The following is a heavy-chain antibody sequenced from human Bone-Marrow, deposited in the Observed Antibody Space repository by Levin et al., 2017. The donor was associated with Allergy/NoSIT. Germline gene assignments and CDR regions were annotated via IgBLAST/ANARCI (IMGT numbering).Heavy chain of an antibody. CDR2: ISSSGSTI. CDR3: ARAAVREQQLPTAEPPGPSYYYYDGMDV. CDR1: GFTFSDYY. V-gene: IGHV3-11*01. J-gene: IGHJ6*02. Sequence: GGSLRLSCAASGFTFSDYYMSWIRQAPGKGLEWVSYISSSGSTIYYADSVKGRFTISRDNAKNSLYLQMNSLRAEDTAVYYCARAAVREQQLPTAEPPGPSYYYYDGMDVWGQGTTVTVSS. D-gene: IGHD6-13*01.